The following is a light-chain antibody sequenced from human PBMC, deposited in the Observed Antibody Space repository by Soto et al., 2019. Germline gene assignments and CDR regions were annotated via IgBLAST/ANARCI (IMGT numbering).Light chain of an antibody. CDR3: GTWDSGLSAGV. CDR2: ENN. V-gene: IGLV1-51*02. J-gene: IGLJ3*02. CDR1: DSNIGNDH. Sequence: QAVLTQPPSVSAAPGQKVTISCPGSDSNIGNDHVSWYQQFPGTAPKLLIYENNKRPSGIPDRFSGSKSGTSATLDITGLQTGDEADYYCGTWDSGLSAGVIGGGTKLTVL.